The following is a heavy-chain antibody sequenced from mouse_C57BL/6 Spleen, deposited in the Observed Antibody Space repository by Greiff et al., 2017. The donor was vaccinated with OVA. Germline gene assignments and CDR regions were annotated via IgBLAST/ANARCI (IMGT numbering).Heavy chain of an antibody. D-gene: IGHD1-1*01. J-gene: IGHJ3*01. CDR3: ARCYYGSSPAWFAY. CDR2: IDPSDSYT. CDR1: GYTFTSYW. V-gene: IGHV1-50*01. Sequence: VQLQQPGAELVKPGASVKLSCKASGYTFTSYWMQWVKQRPGQGLEWIGEIDPSDSYTNYNQKFKGKATLTVDTSSSTAYMQLSSLTSEDSAVYYCARCYYGSSPAWFAYWGQGTLVTVSA.